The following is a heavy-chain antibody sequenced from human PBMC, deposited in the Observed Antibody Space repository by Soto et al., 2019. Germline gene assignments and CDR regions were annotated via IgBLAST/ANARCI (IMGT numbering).Heavy chain of an antibody. J-gene: IGHJ6*02. CDR1: GGSFSGNY. CDR2: INHSGNT. CDR3: ARTPYDYVWGSYRDVYYYAMVV. Sequence: QVQLQQWGAGLLKPSETLSLTCAVYGGSFSGNYWSWIRQPPGKGLEWMGEINHSGNTNYNPSLKSRVTLSVDTSNNHFSLKLTSVTAADTAVYYCARTPYDYVWGSYRDVYYYAMVVWGQGTTVTVSS. V-gene: IGHV4-34*01. D-gene: IGHD3-16*02.